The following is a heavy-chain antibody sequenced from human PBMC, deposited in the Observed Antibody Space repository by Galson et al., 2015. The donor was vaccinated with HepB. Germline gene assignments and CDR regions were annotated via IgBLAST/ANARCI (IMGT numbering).Heavy chain of an antibody. J-gene: IGHJ4*02. D-gene: IGHD3-10*01. CDR2: IYSGGST. V-gene: IGHV3-66*01. CDR3: ASDTYYYGSGSYYNDY. Sequence: SLRLSCAASGFTVSSNYMSWVRQAPGKGLEWVSVIYSGGSTYYADSVKGRFTISRDNSKNTLYLQMNSLRAEDTAVYYCASDTYYYGSGSYYNDYWGQGTLVTVSS. CDR1: GFTVSSNY.